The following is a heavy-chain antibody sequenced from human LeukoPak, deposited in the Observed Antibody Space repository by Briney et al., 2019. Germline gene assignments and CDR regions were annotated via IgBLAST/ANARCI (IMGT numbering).Heavy chain of an antibody. CDR1: GYTFTAYY. CDR2: INPNSVGT. J-gene: IGHJ6*02. V-gene: IGHV1-2*02. D-gene: IGHD2-2*01. Sequence: ASLPVSCKASGYTFTAYYIHWVRRAPGQGLEWMGWINPNSVGTESAQKFQGRVTMTRDTSISTAYMELSRLRSDDTAVYYCTRDHCTSITCYEYNYYGMDVWGQGTTVTVSS. CDR3: TRDHCTSITCYEYNYYGMDV.